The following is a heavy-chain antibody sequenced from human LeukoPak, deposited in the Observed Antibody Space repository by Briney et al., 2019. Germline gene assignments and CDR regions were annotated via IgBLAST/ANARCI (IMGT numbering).Heavy chain of an antibody. V-gene: IGHV4-39*01. CDR2: IYYSGST. CDR3: ARLSDFWSGYYPLYYFDY. Sequence: PSETLSLTCTVSGGSISSSSYYWGWIRQPPGKGLEWIGSIYYSGSTYYNPSLKSRVTISVDTSKNQFSLKLSSVTAADTAVYYCARLSDFWSGYYPLYYFDYWGQGTLVTVSS. CDR1: GGSISSSSYY. D-gene: IGHD3-3*01. J-gene: IGHJ4*02.